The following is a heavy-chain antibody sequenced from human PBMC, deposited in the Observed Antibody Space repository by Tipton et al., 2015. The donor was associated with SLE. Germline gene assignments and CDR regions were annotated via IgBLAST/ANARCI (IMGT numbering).Heavy chain of an antibody. CDR1: GGSITINDFF. J-gene: IGHJ3*02. D-gene: IGHD5-24*01. CDR2: IDYTGTT. V-gene: IGHV4-39*07. CDR3: ARQPGHGSWSFDI. Sequence: LSLTCTVSGGSITINDFFWVWIRQPPGEGLGWIGSIDYTGTTYYNPALRSRVSTSIDTSKNQFSLVVTSVTAADTALYYCARQPGHGSWSFDIWGQGTVVTVSS.